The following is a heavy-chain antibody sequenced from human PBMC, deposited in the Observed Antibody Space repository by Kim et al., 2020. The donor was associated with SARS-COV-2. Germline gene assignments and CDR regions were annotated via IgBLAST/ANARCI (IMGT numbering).Heavy chain of an antibody. J-gene: IGHJ4*02. CDR1: GGTFSSYA. D-gene: IGHD1-26*01. CDR2: IIPILGIA. Sequence: SVKVSCKASGGTFSSYAISWVRQAPGQGLEWMGRIIPILGIANYAQKFQGRVTITADKSTSTAYMELSSLRSEDTAVYYCARDSYLLTPWSARRPDYWGQGTLVTVSS. V-gene: IGHV1-69*04. CDR3: ARDSYLLTPWSARRPDY.